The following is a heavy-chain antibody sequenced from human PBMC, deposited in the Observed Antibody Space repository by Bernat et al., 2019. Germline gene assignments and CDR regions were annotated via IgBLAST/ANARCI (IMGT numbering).Heavy chain of an antibody. D-gene: IGHD3-10*01. Sequence: QVQLVESGGGVVQPGRSLRLSCAASGFTFSSYGMHWVRQAPGKGLEWVAVIRYDGSNKYYADSVKGRFTISRDNSKNTLYLQMNSLRAEDTAVYYCARDMEGDYLDYWGQGTLVTVSS. J-gene: IGHJ4*02. CDR3: ARDMEGDYLDY. V-gene: IGHV3-33*01. CDR1: GFTFSSYG. CDR2: IRYDGSNK.